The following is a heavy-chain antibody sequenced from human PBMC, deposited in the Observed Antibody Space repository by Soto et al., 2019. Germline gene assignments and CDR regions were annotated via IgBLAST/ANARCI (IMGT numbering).Heavy chain of an antibody. Sequence: GGSLRLSCTASGFTFGDYAMSWFRQAPGKGLEWVGFIRSKAYGGTTEYAASVKGRFTISRDDSKSIAYLQMNSLKTEDTAVYYCTRGRGQQLVGGYYYYYGMDVWGQGTTVTVSS. J-gene: IGHJ6*02. CDR2: IRSKAYGGTT. CDR3: TRGRGQQLVGGYYYYYGMDV. D-gene: IGHD6-13*01. V-gene: IGHV3-49*03. CDR1: GFTFGDYA.